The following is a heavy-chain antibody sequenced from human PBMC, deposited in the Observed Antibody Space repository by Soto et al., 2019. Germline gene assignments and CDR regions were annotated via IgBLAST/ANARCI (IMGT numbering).Heavy chain of an antibody. Sequence: PVGSLRLSCAASGFTVSGSYMSWIRQAPGKGLEWISYITFSGNTVYYADSLKGRFTISRDNAKNSLYLQMNRLRAEDTAVYYCARVSWREKYGMDVWGQGTTVTVSS. CDR2: ITFSGNTV. CDR3: ARVSWREKYGMDV. CDR1: GFTVSGSY. J-gene: IGHJ6*02. V-gene: IGHV3-11*01.